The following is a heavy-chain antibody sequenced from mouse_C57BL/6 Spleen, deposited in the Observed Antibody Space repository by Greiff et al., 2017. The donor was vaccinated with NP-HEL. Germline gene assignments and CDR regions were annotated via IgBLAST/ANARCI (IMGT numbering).Heavy chain of an antibody. CDR1: GFTFNTYA. J-gene: IGHJ3*01. CDR2: IRSKSSNDAT. CDR3: VRADCTVVAPFAY. Sequence: EVKLVESGGGLVQPKGSLKLSCAASGFTFNTYAMHWVRQAPGKGLEWVARIRSKSSNDATYYAESVKDRFPISRDDSQIMLYLQMNNLKTEDTAMYYCVRADCTVVAPFAYWGQGTLVTVSA. D-gene: IGHD1-1*01. V-gene: IGHV10-3*01.